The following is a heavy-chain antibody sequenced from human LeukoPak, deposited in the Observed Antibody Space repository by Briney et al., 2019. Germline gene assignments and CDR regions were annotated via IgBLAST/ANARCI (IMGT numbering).Heavy chain of an antibody. J-gene: IGHJ4*02. CDR1: GGTFSSYA. CDR3: AASYNWTPMYYFDY. V-gene: IGHV1-69*05. Sequence: ASVKVSCKASGGTFSSYAISWVRQAPGQGLEWMGGIIPIFGTANYAQKFQGRVTITTDESTSTAYMELSSLRSEDTAVYYCAASYNWTPMYYFDYWGQGTPVTVSS. D-gene: IGHD1-20*01. CDR2: IIPIFGTA.